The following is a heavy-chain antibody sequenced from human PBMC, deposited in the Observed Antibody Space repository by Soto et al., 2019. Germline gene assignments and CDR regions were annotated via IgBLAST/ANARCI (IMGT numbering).Heavy chain of an antibody. J-gene: IGHJ4*02. CDR3: AKDTRRDLYYYGSGSYLDY. CDR2: ISGSGGST. Sequence: EVQLLESGGGLVQPGGSLRLSCAASGFTFSSYAMSWVRQAPGKGLEWVSAISGSGGSTYYADSVKGRFTISRDNSKNTLYLQMNSLRAEDTAVYYCAKDTRRDLYYYGSGSYLDYWGQGTLVTVSS. D-gene: IGHD3-10*01. CDR1: GFTFSSYA. V-gene: IGHV3-23*01.